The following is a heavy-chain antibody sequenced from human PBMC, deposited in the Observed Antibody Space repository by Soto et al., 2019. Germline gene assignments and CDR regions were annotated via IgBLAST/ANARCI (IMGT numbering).Heavy chain of an antibody. J-gene: IGHJ6*02. D-gene: IGHD3-10*01. CDR3: ARGDSGDPYYYYGMDV. CDR2: ISAYNGNT. V-gene: IGHV1-18*01. CDR1: GYTFTSYG. Sequence: ASVKVSCKASGYTFTSYGISRVRQAPGQGLEWMGWISAYNGNTNYAQKLQGRVTMTTDTSTSTAYMELRSLRSDDTAVYYCARGDSGDPYYYYGMDVWGQGTTVTVSS.